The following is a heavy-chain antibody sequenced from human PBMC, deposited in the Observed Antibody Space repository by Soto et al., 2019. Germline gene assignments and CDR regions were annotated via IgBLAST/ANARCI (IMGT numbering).Heavy chain of an antibody. CDR3: VKDFLEVPAAHYNWFDP. CDR1: GFTFSSYA. CDR2: ISSNGGST. Sequence: GGSLRLSCSASGFTFSSYAMHWVRQAPGKGLEYVSAISSNGGSTYYADSVKGRFTISRGNSKNTLYLQMSSLRAEDTAVYYCVKDFLEVPAAHYNWFDPWGQGTLVTVSS. J-gene: IGHJ5*02. D-gene: IGHD2-2*01. V-gene: IGHV3-64D*06.